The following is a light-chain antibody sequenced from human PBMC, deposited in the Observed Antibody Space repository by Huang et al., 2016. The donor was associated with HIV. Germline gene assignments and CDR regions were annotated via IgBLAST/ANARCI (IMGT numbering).Light chain of an antibody. CDR1: QYVADAY. Sequence: EIVLTQSPGSLSLSPGDRATLSCRASQYVADAYVAWYQHIPGHSPRLLIYGASRRAPGIPDRFSGSGFSTDFNLTISRLEPEDFAVYYCQQCGDSTWTFGQGTKVEVK. CDR3: QQCGDSTWT. CDR2: GAS. V-gene: IGKV3-20*01. J-gene: IGKJ1*01.